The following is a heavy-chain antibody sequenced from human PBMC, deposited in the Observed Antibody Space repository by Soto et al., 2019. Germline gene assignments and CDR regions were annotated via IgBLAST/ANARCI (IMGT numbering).Heavy chain of an antibody. CDR1: GLDFRNKD. CDR2: ISHDSRNI. Sequence: QVQLVESGGGVIQPGRSLRLSCVASGLDFRNKDMHWVRQAPGKGLEWVAVISHDSRNIYYGDSMKGRVIGSRDNSKNTLYLETNSVGTEDTAVYLWARLVDKTVADVWGLGPLVVGSS. CDR3: ARLVDKTVADV. J-gene: IGHJ4*02. V-gene: IGHV3-30*03. D-gene: IGHD2-15*01.